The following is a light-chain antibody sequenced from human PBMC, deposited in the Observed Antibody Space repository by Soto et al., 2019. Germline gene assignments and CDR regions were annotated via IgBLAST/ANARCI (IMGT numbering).Light chain of an antibody. Sequence: EIVLTQSPGTLSLSPGDGANLSCTASNSVSNNYLAWYQPTPGQAPRLLIYGASSWAKDIPDRFRVSGSGTDFTLTLTRLEPEDFGLYDCQRYGSSPSFTFGHGTKVDIK. CDR2: GAS. V-gene: IGKV3-20*01. J-gene: IGKJ3*01. CDR1: NSVSNNY. CDR3: QRYGSSPSFT.